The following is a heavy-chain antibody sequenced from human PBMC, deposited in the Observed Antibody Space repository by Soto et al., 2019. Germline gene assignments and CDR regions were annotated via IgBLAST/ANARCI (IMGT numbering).Heavy chain of an antibody. CDR1: GFTFSSNA. Sequence: GGPRRLSFPASGFTFSSNAMGWGRQAPGKGLEWVSSISGSGGTTYYADSVRGRFTISRDNSKNTLYLQMNSLRAEDTALYYCAKAPRDEARSLFDYWGLGTLVTVSS. CDR3: AKAPRDEARSLFDY. V-gene: IGHV3-23*01. J-gene: IGHJ4*02. D-gene: IGHD6-6*01. CDR2: ISGSGGTT.